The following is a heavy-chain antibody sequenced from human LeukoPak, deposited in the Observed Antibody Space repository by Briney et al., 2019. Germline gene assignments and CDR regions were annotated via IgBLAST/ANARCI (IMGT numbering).Heavy chain of an antibody. J-gene: IGHJ4*02. CDR3: ARGSLSYFDY. Sequence: KPGGSLRLSCAASGFTFRSYSMNWVRQAPGKGLEWVSSISSSSSYIYYADSVKGRFTISRDNAKNSLYLQMNSLRAEDTAVYYCARGSLSYFDYWGQGTLVTVSS. CDR2: ISSSSSYI. D-gene: IGHD2-15*01. V-gene: IGHV3-21*01. CDR1: GFTFRSYS.